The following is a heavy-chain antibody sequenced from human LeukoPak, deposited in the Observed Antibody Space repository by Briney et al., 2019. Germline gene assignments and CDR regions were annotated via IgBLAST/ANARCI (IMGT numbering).Heavy chain of an antibody. Sequence: GGSLRLSCAASGFTFSNYKMNWVRQAPGKGLEWVSAISATGGSTYYADSVKGRFTISRDNSKNTLYLQINTLRAEDTAVYYCANRPLDYWGQGTLVTVSS. CDR3: ANRPLDY. J-gene: IGHJ4*02. CDR1: GFTFSNYK. V-gene: IGHV3-23*01. CDR2: ISATGGST.